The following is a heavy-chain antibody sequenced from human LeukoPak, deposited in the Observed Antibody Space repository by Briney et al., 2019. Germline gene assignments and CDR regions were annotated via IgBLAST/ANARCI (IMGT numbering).Heavy chain of an antibody. D-gene: IGHD2-21*01. Sequence: GSLRLSCPASGFSFSGYWMHWVRQAPGKGLVWVSRINEDGSFTSYADSVKGRFTVSRDNAKNTLYLQMNSLRAEDTAVYYCARDLVMVNTPGDDFDYWGRGTLVTVSS. CDR2: INEDGSFT. V-gene: IGHV3-74*01. J-gene: IGHJ4*02. CDR1: GFSFSGYW. CDR3: ARDLVMVNTPGDDFDY.